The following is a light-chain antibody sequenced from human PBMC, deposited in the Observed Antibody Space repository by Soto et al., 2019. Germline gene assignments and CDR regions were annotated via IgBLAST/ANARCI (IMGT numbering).Light chain of an antibody. Sequence: IALTQSAATLSSSPGDSPTLSCRASQGIXSDLGWYQQKPGQAPRLLXYGASTSANGISARLSGSGSGTEFTLTISSRQSDDFDCYYWHQYKKGPWTFGQGTKVDIK. CDR3: HQYKKGPWT. CDR2: GAS. V-gene: IGKV3-15*01. J-gene: IGKJ1*01. CDR1: QGIXSD.